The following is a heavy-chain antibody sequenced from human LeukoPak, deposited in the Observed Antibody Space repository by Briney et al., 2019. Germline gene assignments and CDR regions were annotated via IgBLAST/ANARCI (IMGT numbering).Heavy chain of an antibody. CDR1: GFTFSNYW. J-gene: IGHJ4*02. V-gene: IGHV3-7*01. CDR2: IKEDGSEK. CDR3: ARSRFCDS. D-gene: IGHD3-3*01. Sequence: GGSLRLSCAASGFTFSNYWMNWVRQAPGKGLEWVANIKEDGSEKNYVDSVKGRFTVSRDNAKNSLFLQMNSLRAEDTAVYYCARSRFCDSWGQGTLVTVSS.